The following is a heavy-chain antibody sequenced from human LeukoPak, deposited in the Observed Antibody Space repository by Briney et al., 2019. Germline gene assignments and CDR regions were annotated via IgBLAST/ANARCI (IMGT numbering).Heavy chain of an antibody. CDR1: GGSISSSSYY. CDR3: ARVRYYYDSRVDY. Sequence: SETLSLTCTVSGGSISSSSYYWGWIRQPPGKGLEWIGSIYYSGSTYYNPSLKSRVTISVDTSKNQFSLKLSSVTAADTAVYYCARVRYYYDSRVDYWGQGTLVTVSP. V-gene: IGHV4-39*07. D-gene: IGHD3-22*01. J-gene: IGHJ4*02. CDR2: IYYSGST.